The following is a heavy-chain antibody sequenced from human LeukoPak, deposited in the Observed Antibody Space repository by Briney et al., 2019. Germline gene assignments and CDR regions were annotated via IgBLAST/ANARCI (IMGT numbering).Heavy chain of an antibody. CDR2: ISAYNGNT. D-gene: IGHD3-10*01. CDR3: ASGCRYGSARCWFDP. V-gene: IGHV1-18*01. J-gene: IGHJ5*02. Sequence: ASVKVSCKASGYTFTSYGISWVRQAPGQGLEWMGWISAYNGNTNYAQKLQGRVTMTTDTSTSTDYMELRSLRSDDTAVYYCASGCRYGSARCWFDPWGQGTLVTVSS. CDR1: GYTFTSYG.